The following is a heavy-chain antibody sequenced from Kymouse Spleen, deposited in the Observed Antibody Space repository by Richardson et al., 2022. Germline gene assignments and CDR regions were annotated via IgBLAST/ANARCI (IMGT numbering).Heavy chain of an antibody. CDR2: ISYDGSNK. V-gene: IGHV3-30*18. D-gene: IGHD1-26*01. CDR3: AKDQVGATWYFDY. CDR1: GFTFSSYG. J-gene: IGHJ4*02. Sequence: QVQLVESGGGVVQPGRSLRLSCAASGFTFSSYGMHWVRQAPGKGLEWVAVISYDGSNKYYADSVKGRFTISRDNSKNTLYLQMNSLRAEDTAVYYCAKDQVGATWYFDYWGQGTLVTVSS.